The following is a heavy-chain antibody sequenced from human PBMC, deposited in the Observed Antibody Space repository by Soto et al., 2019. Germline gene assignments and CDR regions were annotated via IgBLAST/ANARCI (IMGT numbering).Heavy chain of an antibody. CDR1: GFTFSGSA. CDR3: TRHQKGADNPFDP. Sequence: GGSLRLSCAASGFTFSGSAMHWVRQASGKGLEWVGRIRGKANSYATAYAASVKGRFTISRDDSKNTAYLQMNSLKTEDTAVYYCTRHQKGADNPFDPWGQGTLVTVSS. CDR2: IRGKANSYAT. V-gene: IGHV3-73*01. J-gene: IGHJ5*02.